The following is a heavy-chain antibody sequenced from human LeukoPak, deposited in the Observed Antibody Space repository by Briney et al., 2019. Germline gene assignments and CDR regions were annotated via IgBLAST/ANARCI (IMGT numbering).Heavy chain of an antibody. V-gene: IGHV1-69*13. CDR1: GGTFSSYA. Sequence: SVNVSCKASGGTFSSYAISWVRQAPGQGLEWMGGIIPIFGTANYAQKFQGRVTITADESTSTAYMELSSLRSEDTAVYYCARDRRGSYGFDYWGQGTLVTVSS. CDR2: IIPIFGTA. J-gene: IGHJ4*02. D-gene: IGHD1-26*01. CDR3: ARDRRGSYGFDY.